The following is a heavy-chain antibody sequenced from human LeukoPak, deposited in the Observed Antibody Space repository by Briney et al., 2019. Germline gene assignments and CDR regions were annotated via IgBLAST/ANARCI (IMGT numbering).Heavy chain of an antibody. J-gene: IGHJ3*02. CDR1: GGSISSYY. CDR3: ARRGYSPRDAFDI. D-gene: IGHD5-18*01. Sequence: SETLSLTCTVSGGSISSYYWSWIRQPPGKGLEWIGYIYYSGSTNYNPSPKSRVTISVDTSKNQFSLKLSSVTAAATAVYYCARRGYSPRDAFDIWGQGTMVTVSS. V-gene: IGHV4-59*08. CDR2: IYYSGST.